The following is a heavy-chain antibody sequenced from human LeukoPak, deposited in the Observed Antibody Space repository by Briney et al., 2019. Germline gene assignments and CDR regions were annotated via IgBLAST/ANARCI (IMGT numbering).Heavy chain of an antibody. CDR1: GFTFSSYA. D-gene: IGHD6-13*01. CDR2: ISYDGSNK. CDR3: ARGRAGGTDY. V-gene: IGHV3-30*01. Sequence: GGSLRLSCAASGFTFSSYAMHWVRQAPGKGLEWVAVISYDGSNKYYADSVKGRFTISRDNSKNTLYLQMNSLRAEDTAVYYCARGRAGGTDYWGQGTLVTVSS. J-gene: IGHJ4*02.